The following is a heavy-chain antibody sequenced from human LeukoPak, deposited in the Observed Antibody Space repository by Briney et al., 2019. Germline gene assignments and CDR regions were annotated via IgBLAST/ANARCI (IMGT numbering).Heavy chain of an antibody. D-gene: IGHD3-10*01. CDR2: IIPIFGTA. V-gene: IGHV1-69*13. CDR3: ARGSSYYYGSGSYYRAGWFDP. Sequence: SVKVSCKASGGTFSSYAISWVRRAPGQGLEWMGGIIPIFGTANYAQKFQGRVTITADESTSTAYMELSSLRSEDTAVYYCARGSSYYYGSGSYYRAGWFDPWGQGTLVTVSS. CDR1: GGTFSSYA. J-gene: IGHJ5*02.